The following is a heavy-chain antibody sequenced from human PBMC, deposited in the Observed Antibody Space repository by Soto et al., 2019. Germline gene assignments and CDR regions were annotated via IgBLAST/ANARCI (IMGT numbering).Heavy chain of an antibody. Sequence: QVQLVQSGAEVKKPGSSVKVSCKASGGTFSSYTISWVRQAPGQGLEWMGRIIPILGIANYAQKFQGRVTITADKSTSTAYMELSSLRSEDTAVYYCARVRDSMVYGAFDIWGQGTMVTVSS. CDR2: IIPILGIA. D-gene: IGHD4-17*01. CDR1: GGTFSSYT. V-gene: IGHV1-69*02. CDR3: ARVRDSMVYGAFDI. J-gene: IGHJ3*02.